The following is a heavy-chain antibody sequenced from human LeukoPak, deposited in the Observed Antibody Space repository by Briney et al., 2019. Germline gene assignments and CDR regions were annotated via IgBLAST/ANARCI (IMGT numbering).Heavy chain of an antibody. J-gene: IGHJ4*02. CDR1: GFTFSNAW. CDR3: TTRHLRGYSGYDFDY. D-gene: IGHD5-12*01. V-gene: IGHV3-15*01. Sequence: GGSLRLSCAASGFTFSNAWMRWVRQAPGKGLEWVGRIKSKTDGGTTDYAAPVKGRFTISRDDSKNTLYLQMYSLKTEDTAVYYCTTRHLRGYSGYDFDYWGQGTLVTVSS. CDR2: IKSKTDGGTT.